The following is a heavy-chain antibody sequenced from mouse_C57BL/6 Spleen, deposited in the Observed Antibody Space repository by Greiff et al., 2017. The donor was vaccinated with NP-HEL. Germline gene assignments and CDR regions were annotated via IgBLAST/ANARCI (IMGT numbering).Heavy chain of an antibody. V-gene: IGHV5-17*01. CDR1: GFTFSDYG. J-gene: IGHJ3*01. Sequence: EVMLVESGGGLVKPGGSLKLSCAASGFTFSDYGMHWVRQAPEKGLEWVAYISSGSSTIYYADTVKGRFTISRDNAKNTLFLQMTSLGSEDTAMYYCARDYDYDGGFAYWGQGNLVTVSA. D-gene: IGHD2-4*01. CDR3: ARDYDYDGGFAY. CDR2: ISSGSSTI.